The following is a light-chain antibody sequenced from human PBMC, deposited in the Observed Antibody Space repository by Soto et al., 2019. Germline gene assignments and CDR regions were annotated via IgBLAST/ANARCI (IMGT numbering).Light chain of an antibody. CDR1: ESVSTW. J-gene: IGKJ1*01. CDR3: QHYKTYPLT. CDR2: DAS. V-gene: IGKV1-5*01. Sequence: DIQMTQSPSTLSASVGDRVHITCRASESVSTWLAWYQQKPGKAPKLLIYDASRLESGVPSRFSVTGSGTQFSLTISSVQPDYFATYYCQHYKTYPLTFGQWTTVEIK.